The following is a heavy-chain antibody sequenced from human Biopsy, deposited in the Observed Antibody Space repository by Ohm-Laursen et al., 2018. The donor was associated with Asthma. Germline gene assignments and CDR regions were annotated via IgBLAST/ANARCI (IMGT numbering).Heavy chain of an antibody. D-gene: IGHD5-12*01. J-gene: IGHJ6*02. V-gene: IGHV1-69*01. CDR3: ARGYSGTDRIVYYYSGMEV. Sequence: SSVKVSCKASGDSLGSFINYAISWVRQAPRQGLEWMGGLIPVLGTADYAPMFEGRVTITADESTSTAYLELTSLRFEDTAVYYCARGYSGTDRIVYYYSGMEVWGQGTTVTVPS. CDR1: GDSLGSFINYA. CDR2: LIPVLGTA.